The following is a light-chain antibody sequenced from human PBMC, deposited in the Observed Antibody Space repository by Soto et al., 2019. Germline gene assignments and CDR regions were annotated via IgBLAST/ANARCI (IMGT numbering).Light chain of an antibody. CDR3: QQFNNYPIT. J-gene: IGKJ5*01. CDR1: QGISSY. CDR2: AAS. Sequence: AIRMTQSPSSFSASTGDRVTITCRASQGISSYLAWYQQKPGKAPKLLIYAASTLQSGVPSRFSGSGSGTDFTLTISSLQPEDFATYYCQQFNNYPITFGQGTRLEIK. V-gene: IGKV1-8*01.